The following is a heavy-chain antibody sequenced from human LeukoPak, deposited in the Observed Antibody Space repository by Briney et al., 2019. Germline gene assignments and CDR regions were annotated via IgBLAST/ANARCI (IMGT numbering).Heavy chain of an antibody. CDR1: GGSISGYY. D-gene: IGHD4-17*01. V-gene: IGHV4-59*01. Sequence: PSETLSLTCTVSGGSISGYYWSWIRQPPGKGLEWIGYIYYSGSTNYNPSLKSRVTISVDTSKNQFSLKLSSVTAADTAVYYCARLNDYGDYGVDYWGQGTLATVSS. CDR2: IYYSGST. J-gene: IGHJ4*02. CDR3: ARLNDYGDYGVDY.